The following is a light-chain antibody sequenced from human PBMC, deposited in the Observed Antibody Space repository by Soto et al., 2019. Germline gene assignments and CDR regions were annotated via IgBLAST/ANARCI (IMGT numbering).Light chain of an antibody. CDR3: QQSYSTPIT. Sequence: DIQMTQSPYSLSASVGDRVTITCRASQSISSYLNWYQQKPGKAPKLLIYAASSLQSGVPSRFSGSGSGTDFTLTISSPQPEDFATYYCQQSYSTPITFGQGTRLEIK. CDR2: AAS. J-gene: IGKJ5*01. V-gene: IGKV1-39*01. CDR1: QSISSY.